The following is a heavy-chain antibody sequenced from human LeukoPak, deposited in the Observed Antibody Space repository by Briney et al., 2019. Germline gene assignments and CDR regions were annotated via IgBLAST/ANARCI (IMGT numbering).Heavy chain of an antibody. CDR3: ARVLNTPMAIDYYMDV. D-gene: IGHD5-18*01. Sequence: ASVKVSCKASGYTFTSYGISWARQAPGQGLEWMGWISAYNGNTNYAQKFQGRVTMTRDTSISTAYMELSGLRSGDTAVYYCARVLNTPMAIDYYMDVWAKGPRSPSP. J-gene: IGHJ6*03. V-gene: IGHV1-18*01. CDR1: GYTFTSYG. CDR2: ISAYNGNT.